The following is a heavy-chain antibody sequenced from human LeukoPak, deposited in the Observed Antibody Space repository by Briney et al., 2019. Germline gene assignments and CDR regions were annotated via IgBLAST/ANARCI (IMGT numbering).Heavy chain of an antibody. J-gene: IGHJ4*02. CDR2: IRYDGSNK. CDR3: AKDFYHYDSSGHDY. CDR1: GFTFSSYG. V-gene: IGHV3-30*02. D-gene: IGHD3-22*01. Sequence: GGSLRLSCAASGFTFSSYGMHWVRQAPGKGLEWVAYIRYDGSNKYYADSVKGRFTISRDNSKNTLYLQMNSLRGEDTAVYYCAKDFYHYDSSGHDYWGQGTLVTVSS.